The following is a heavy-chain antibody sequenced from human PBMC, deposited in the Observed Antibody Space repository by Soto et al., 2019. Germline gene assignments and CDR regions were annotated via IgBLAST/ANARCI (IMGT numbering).Heavy chain of an antibody. CDR1: GGSISSSNYY. D-gene: IGHD6-13*01. Sequence: QLQLQQSGPGLVKPSETLSLTCTVSGGSISSSNYYWGWIRQPPGKGLEWIGSIHFSDYTYYNPSLKSRVTISVDTSNKQFSLKLSSVTATDTAVYYCARHLIGRGGLGSTWYLSDDPYNWFDPWGQGTLVTVSS. CDR2: IHFSDYT. V-gene: IGHV4-39*01. CDR3: ARHLIGRGGLGSTWYLSDDPYNWFDP. J-gene: IGHJ5*02.